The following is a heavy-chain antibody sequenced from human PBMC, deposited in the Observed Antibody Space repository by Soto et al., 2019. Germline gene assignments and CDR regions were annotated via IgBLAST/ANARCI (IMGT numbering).Heavy chain of an antibody. J-gene: IGHJ6*02. CDR3: SRYNWNDPGYYYYGMDV. V-gene: IGHV4-59*01. CDR1: GGSISSYY. D-gene: IGHD1-20*01. Sequence: SETLSLTCTVSGGSISSYYWNWIRQPPGKGLEWIGYISYSGSTNYNPSLTSRVTISLDTSKNQLSLKLSSVTAADTAVYYCSRYNWNDPGYYYYGMDVWGQGTTVTVSS. CDR2: ISYSGST.